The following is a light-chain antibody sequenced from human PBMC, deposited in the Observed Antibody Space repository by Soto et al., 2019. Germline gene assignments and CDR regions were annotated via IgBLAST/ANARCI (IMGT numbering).Light chain of an antibody. CDR3: QHYYSTPLT. J-gene: IGKJ4*01. V-gene: IGKV4-1*01. CDR1: QSVLYSSNNKNY. Sequence: DIVMTQSPDSLAVSLGERATINCKSSQSVLYSSNNKNYLAWYQQKPGQPPKLLIYWASTRESGVPDRFSGSGSGTDFALTIGCLQAEDVAVYCCQHYYSTPLTFGGGTKVDIK. CDR2: WAS.